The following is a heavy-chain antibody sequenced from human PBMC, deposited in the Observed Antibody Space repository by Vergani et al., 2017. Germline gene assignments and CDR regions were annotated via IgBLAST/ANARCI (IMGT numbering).Heavy chain of an antibody. CDR2: ISGSGGST. V-gene: IGHV3-23*01. Sequence: EVQLLESGGGLVQPGGSLRLSCAASGFTFSSYAMSWVRQAPGKGLEWVSAISGSGGSTYYADSVKGRFTISKDTSKSQVVLTMTNMDPVDTATYYCARIRPIWYSSSWRYWYFDLWGRGTLVTVSS. J-gene: IGHJ2*01. CDR1: GFTFSSYA. D-gene: IGHD6-13*01. CDR3: ARIRPIWYSSSWRYWYFDL.